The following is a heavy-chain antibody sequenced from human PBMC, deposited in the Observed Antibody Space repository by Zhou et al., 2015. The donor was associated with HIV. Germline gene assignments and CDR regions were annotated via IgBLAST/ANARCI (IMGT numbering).Heavy chain of an antibody. V-gene: IGHV1-69*02. CDR3: ARGHDYGDYVLDY. D-gene: IGHD4-17*01. J-gene: IGHJ4*02. CDR1: GGTFSSYT. CDR2: IIPILGIA. Sequence: QVQLVQSGAEVKKPGSSVKVSCKASGGTFSSYTISWVRQAPGQGLEWMGRIIPILGIANYAQKFQGRVTITADKSTSTAYMELSSLRSEDTAVYYCARGHDYGDYVLDYWGQGTLVTVSS.